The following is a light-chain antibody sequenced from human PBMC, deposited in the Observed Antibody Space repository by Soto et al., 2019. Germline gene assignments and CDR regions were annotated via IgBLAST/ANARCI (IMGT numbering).Light chain of an antibody. Sequence: EIWLTQSPATLSLSPGERAALSCRATQSVRSSLAWYRQQPGQAPRLLLYGASNRAAGIPDRFSGRGSETDFTLTISRLEPEDFAVYYCQQYASSPPWTFGQGTKVDIK. V-gene: IGKV3-20*01. CDR2: GAS. J-gene: IGKJ1*01. CDR1: QSVRSS. CDR3: QQYASSPPWT.